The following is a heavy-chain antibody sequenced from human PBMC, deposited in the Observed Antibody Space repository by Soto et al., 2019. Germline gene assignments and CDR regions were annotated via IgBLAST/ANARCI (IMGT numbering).Heavy chain of an antibody. CDR2: IYPGDDST. CDR1: GYTFTNSH. J-gene: IGHJ4*02. V-gene: IGHV1-46*01. CDR3: ARDGCGWSVDY. D-gene: IGHD6-19*01. Sequence: GASVKVSCKASGYTFTNSHMHWVRQAPGQGLEWMGIIYPGDDSTTYAQSIQGRVTMTVDTSTSTVYMELSSLRSDDTAVYYCARDGCGWSVDYWGQGTLVTDSS.